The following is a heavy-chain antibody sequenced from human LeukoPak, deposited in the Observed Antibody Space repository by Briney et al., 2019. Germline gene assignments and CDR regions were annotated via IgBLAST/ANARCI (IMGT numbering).Heavy chain of an antibody. CDR3: ARAGNYYGRHTNWFDP. CDR1: GYTFIRYG. CDR2: ISGYNGHT. D-gene: IGHD3-10*01. J-gene: IGHJ5*02. Sequence: GASVKVSCKASGYTFIRYGISWVREAPGQGLEWMGWISGYNGHTYYAQKFQGRVTMTTDTSTSTVYMELRSLRSDDTAVYYCARAGNYYGRHTNWFDPWGQGTLVTVSS. V-gene: IGHV1-18*01.